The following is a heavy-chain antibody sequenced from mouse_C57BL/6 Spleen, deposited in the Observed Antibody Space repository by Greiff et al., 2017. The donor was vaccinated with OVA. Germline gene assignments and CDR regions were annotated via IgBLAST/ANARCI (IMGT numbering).Heavy chain of an antibody. J-gene: IGHJ1*03. CDR3: ARYIPYDGYYWYFDV. CDR1: GFTFTDYY. V-gene: IGHV7-3*01. Sequence: EVMLVESGGGLVQPGGSLSLSCAASGFTFTDYYMSWVRQPPGKALEWLGFIRNKANGYTTEYSASVKGRFTISRDNSQSILYLQMNALRAEDSATYYCARYIPYDGYYWYFDVWGTGTTVTVSS. CDR2: IRNKANGYTT. D-gene: IGHD2-3*01.